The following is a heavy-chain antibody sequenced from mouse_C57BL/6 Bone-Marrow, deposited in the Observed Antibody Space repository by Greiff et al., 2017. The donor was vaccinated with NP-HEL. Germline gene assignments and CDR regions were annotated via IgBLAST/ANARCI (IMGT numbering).Heavy chain of an antibody. CDR2: ISSGGSYT. CDR1: GFTFSSYG. Sequence: EVQVVESGGDLVKPGGSLKLSCAAFGFTFSSYGMSWVRQTPDKRLEWVATISSGGSYTSYPDSVKGRFTISRDNAKNTLYLQMSSLKSEHTAMYYCARRPLLPVTTEGFAYWGQGTLVTVSA. CDR3: ARRPLLPVTTEGFAY. D-gene: IGHD2-1*01. V-gene: IGHV5-6*01. J-gene: IGHJ3*01.